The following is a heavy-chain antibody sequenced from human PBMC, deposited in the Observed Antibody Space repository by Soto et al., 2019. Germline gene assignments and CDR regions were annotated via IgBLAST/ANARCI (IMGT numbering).Heavy chain of an antibody. V-gene: IGHV4-34*01. CDR3: ASGSNYGSFDF. D-gene: IGHD1-26*01. Sequence: QVQLQQWGAGLLKPSETLSLTCAVYRGSFTDYYWRWIRQPPGKGLAFIGDINHGGSTNYSPSLKGRVTISIDRSKNQFTLKLTSVTAADTAVYYCASGSNYGSFDFWGQGTLVTVSS. J-gene: IGHJ4*02. CDR1: RGSFTDYY. CDR2: INHGGST.